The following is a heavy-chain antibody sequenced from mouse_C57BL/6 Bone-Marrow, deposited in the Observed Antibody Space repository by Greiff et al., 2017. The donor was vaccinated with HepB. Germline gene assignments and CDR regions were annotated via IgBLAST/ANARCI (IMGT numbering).Heavy chain of an antibody. D-gene: IGHD3-2*02. CDR3: ARRESSGYPYYFDY. Sequence: VHVKQSGPELVKPGASVKISCKASGYSFTGYYMHWVKQSHGNILDWIGYIYPYNGVSSYNQKFKGKATLTVDKSSSTAYMELRSLTSEDSAVYYCARRESSGYPYYFDYWGQGTTLTVSS. V-gene: IGHV1-31*01. CDR2: IYPYNGVS. CDR1: GYSFTGYY. J-gene: IGHJ2*01.